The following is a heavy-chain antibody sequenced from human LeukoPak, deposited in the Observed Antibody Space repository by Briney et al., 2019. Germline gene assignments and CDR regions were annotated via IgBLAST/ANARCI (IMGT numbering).Heavy chain of an antibody. Sequence: SETLSLTCTVSGGSISSYYWSWIRQPPGKGLEWIGYIYYSGSTNYNPSLKSRVTISVDTSKNQFSLKLSSVTAADTAVYYCARDSGIAAAWFDPWGQGTLVTASS. CDR3: ARDSGIAAAWFDP. CDR2: IYYSGST. D-gene: IGHD6-13*01. V-gene: IGHV4-59*01. J-gene: IGHJ5*02. CDR1: GGSISSYY.